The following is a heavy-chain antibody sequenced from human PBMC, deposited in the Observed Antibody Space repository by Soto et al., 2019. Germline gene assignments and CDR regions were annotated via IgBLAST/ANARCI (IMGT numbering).Heavy chain of an antibody. CDR3: ARGYHYDSSGYYSPAY. D-gene: IGHD3-22*01. CDR1: GFTFSSYG. CDR2: IWYDGSNK. J-gene: IGHJ4*02. Sequence: QVQLVESGGGVVQPGRSLRLSCAASGFTFSSYGMHWVRQAPGKGLEWVAVIWYDGSNKYYADSVKGRFTISRDNSKNTRYLQMNSLRAEDTAVYYCARGYHYDSSGYYSPAYWGQGTLVTVSS. V-gene: IGHV3-33*01.